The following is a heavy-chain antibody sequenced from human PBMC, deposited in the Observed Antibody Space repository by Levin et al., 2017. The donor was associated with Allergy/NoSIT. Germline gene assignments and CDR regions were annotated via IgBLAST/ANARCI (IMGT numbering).Heavy chain of an antibody. V-gene: IGHV3-30*04. CDR3: ARVGVATAIRGGYLDY. CDR2: ISYDDRNK. D-gene: IGHD2-21*02. J-gene: IGHJ4*02. Sequence: GGSLRLSCAASGFTFSSYAIHWVRQAPGKGLEWVSVISYDDRNKFYADFVKGRFTISRDNSKNTLYLQMNSLTSEDTAVYYCARVGVATAIRGGYLDYWGEGSRVTVSS. CDR1: GFTFSSYA.